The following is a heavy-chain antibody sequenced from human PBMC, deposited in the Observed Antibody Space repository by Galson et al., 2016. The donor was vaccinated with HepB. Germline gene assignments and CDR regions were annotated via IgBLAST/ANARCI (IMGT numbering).Heavy chain of an antibody. V-gene: IGHV5-51*01. J-gene: IGHJ6*02. CDR2: IYPSDSDT. CDR1: GYSFANYW. CDR3: ARHILDYDFWSGYSSSYYYGMDA. D-gene: IGHD3-3*01. Sequence: QSGAEVKKPGESLKISCKASGYSFANYWIGWVRQMPGKGLEWLGIIYPSDSDTRYSPPFEGQVTISADKSITTAYLQWSSLKASDTAIYFCARHILDYDFWSGYSSSYYYGMDAWGQGTTVTVSS.